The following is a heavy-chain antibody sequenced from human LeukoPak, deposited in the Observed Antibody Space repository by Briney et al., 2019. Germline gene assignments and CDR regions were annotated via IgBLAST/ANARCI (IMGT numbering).Heavy chain of an antibody. CDR1: GYTFTSYD. CDR2: MNPNSGNT. CDR3: ARVAAEFGYSYGYWFDP. Sequence: ASVKVSCKASGYTFTSYDINWVRQATGQGLEWMGCMNPNSGNTGYAQKFQGRVTITRNTSISTAYMELRSLRSDDTAVYYCARVAAEFGYSYGYWFDPWGQGALVTVSS. J-gene: IGHJ5*02. V-gene: IGHV1-8*03. D-gene: IGHD5-18*01.